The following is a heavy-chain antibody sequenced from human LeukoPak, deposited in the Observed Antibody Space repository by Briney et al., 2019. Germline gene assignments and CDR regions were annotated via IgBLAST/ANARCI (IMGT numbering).Heavy chain of an antibody. CDR2: IYYSGST. D-gene: IGHD3-9*01. V-gene: IGHV4-39*01. CDR1: GGSISSSSYY. CDR3: ARPPLFSDILTGYSIMGGMDV. Sequence: PSETLSLTCTVSGGSISSSSYYWGWIRQPPGKGLEWIGSIYYSGSTYYNPSPKSRVAISVDTSKNQFSLKLSSVTAADTAVYYCARPPLFSDILTGYSIMGGMDVWGQGTTVTVSS. J-gene: IGHJ6*02.